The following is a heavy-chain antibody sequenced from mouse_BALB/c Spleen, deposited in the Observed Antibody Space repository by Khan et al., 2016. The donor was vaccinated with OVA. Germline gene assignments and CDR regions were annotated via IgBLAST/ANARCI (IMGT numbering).Heavy chain of an antibody. CDR2: ISYTGST. CDR3: ARSLYYSYGDALDY. J-gene: IGHJ4*01. D-gene: IGHD2-14*01. CDR1: GYSITSAYA. Sequence: QLEESGPGLVKPSQSLSLTCTVTGYSITSAYAWNWIRQFPGNKLEWMGYISYTGSTSYNPSLKSRISITRDTSKNQFFLQLKSVNTEDTATYYYARSLYYSYGDALDYWGRGTSVTVSS. V-gene: IGHV3-2*02.